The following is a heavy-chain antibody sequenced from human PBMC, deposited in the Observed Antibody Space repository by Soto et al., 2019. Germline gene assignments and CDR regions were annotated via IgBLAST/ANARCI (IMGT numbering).Heavy chain of an antibody. D-gene: IGHD5-12*01. J-gene: IGHJ6*02. Sequence: QVQLVQSGAEEKKPGASVKVSCKASGYTFTSYAMHWVRQAPGKRLEWMGWINAGPGNTKYSQKFKGKVTTTRATSASTVYMDLSSLRSEDTAVYYCATSYSGSDYHYYYGMDVWGQGTTVTVSS. V-gene: IGHV1-3*05. CDR1: GYTFTSYA. CDR2: INAGPGNT. CDR3: ATSYSGSDYHYYYGMDV.